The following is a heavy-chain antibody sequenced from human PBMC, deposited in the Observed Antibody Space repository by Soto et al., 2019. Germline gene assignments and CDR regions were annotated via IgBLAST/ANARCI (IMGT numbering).Heavy chain of an antibody. CDR3: ARERYSGYDYARGIYGMDV. CDR1: GFTFSSYA. Sequence: QVQLVESGGSVVQPGRSLRLSCAASGFTFSSYAMHWVRQAPGKGLEWVAVISYDGSNKYYADSVKGRFTISRDNSKNTLYLQMNSLRAEDTAVYYCARERYSGYDYARGIYGMDVWGQGTTVTVSS. CDR2: ISYDGSNK. D-gene: IGHD5-12*01. V-gene: IGHV3-30-3*01. J-gene: IGHJ6*02.